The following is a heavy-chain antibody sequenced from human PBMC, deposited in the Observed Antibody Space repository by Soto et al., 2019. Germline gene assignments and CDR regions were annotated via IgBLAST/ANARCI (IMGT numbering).Heavy chain of an antibody. D-gene: IGHD2-21*01. CDR1: GFTFSSYS. CDR2: ISSSSSYI. CDR3: AREVALGEFDP. Sequence: EVQLVESGGGLVKPGGSLRLSCAASGFTFSSYSMNWVRQAPGKGLEWVSSISSSSSYIYYAASVKGRFTISRDNAKNSLYLQMNSLRAEDTAVYYCAREVALGEFDPWGQGTLVTVSS. V-gene: IGHV3-21*01. J-gene: IGHJ5*02.